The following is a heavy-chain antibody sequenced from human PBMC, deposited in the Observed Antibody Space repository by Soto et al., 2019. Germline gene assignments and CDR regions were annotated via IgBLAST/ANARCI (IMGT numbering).Heavy chain of an antibody. D-gene: IGHD6-13*01. Sequence: SETLSLTCTVSGGSISSGGYYWSWIRQHPGKGLEWIGYIYYSGSTYYNPSLKSRVTISVDTSKNQFSLKLSSVTAADTAVYYCARVKGGKQQLVRGGPWFDPWGQGTLVTVSS. V-gene: IGHV4-31*03. CDR1: GGSISSGGYY. CDR2: IYYSGST. J-gene: IGHJ5*02. CDR3: ARVKGGKQQLVRGGPWFDP.